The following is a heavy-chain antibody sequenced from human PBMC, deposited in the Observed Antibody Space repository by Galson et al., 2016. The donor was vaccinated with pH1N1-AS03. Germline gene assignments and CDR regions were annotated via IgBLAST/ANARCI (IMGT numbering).Heavy chain of an antibody. CDR2: ISSSGSHI. CDR1: GFTVSSNY. D-gene: IGHD1-26*01. J-gene: IGHJ6*02. V-gene: IGHV3-21*01. Sequence: SLRLSCAASGFTVSSNYMNWVRQAPGKGLEWISSISSSGSHIYYADSVKGRFTISRDNAKNSLYLQMNSLRDEDTAVYYCARDLSGEGSPVGYAMAVWGPGTTVTVSS. CDR3: ARDLSGEGSPVGYAMAV.